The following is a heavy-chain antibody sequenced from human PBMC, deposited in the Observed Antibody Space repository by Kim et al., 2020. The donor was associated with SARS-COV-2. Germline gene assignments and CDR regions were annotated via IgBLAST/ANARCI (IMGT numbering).Heavy chain of an antibody. CDR3: ARGESITMVRGVTLFDY. D-gene: IGHD3-10*01. J-gene: IGHJ4*02. V-gene: IGHV4-31*02. Sequence: LKSRVTISVDTSKTQCSLKLSSVTAADTAVYYCARGESITMVRGVTLFDYWGQGTLVTVSS.